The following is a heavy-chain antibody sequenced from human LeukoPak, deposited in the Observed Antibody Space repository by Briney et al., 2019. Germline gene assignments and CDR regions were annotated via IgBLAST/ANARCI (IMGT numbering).Heavy chain of an antibody. CDR2: ISGSGGSA. CDR1: GFTFSSYA. CDR3: AKDLGEREVDP. J-gene: IGHJ5*02. Sequence: GGSLRLSCAASGFTFSSYAVSWVRQAPGKGLEWVSAISGSGGSAYYADSVKGRFTISRDNSKNTLYLQMNSLRAEDTAVYYCAKDLGEREVDPWGQGTLVTVSS. D-gene: IGHD3-16*01. V-gene: IGHV3-23*01.